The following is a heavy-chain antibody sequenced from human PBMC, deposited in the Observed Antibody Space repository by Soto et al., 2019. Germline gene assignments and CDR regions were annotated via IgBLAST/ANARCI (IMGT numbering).Heavy chain of an antibody. CDR1: GGSISSYY. V-gene: IGHV4-59*01. CDR2: IYYSEST. CDR3: ARAVEMYASGWYYFDY. Sequence: QVQLQESGPGLVKPSETLSLTCTVSGGSISSYYWSWIRQPPGKGLEWIGFIYYSESTNYNPSLQSRVTISVDTSKIQFSLRLTSATAADTAVYYCARAVEMYASGWYYFDYWGQGTLVTVSS. D-gene: IGHD6-19*01. J-gene: IGHJ4*02.